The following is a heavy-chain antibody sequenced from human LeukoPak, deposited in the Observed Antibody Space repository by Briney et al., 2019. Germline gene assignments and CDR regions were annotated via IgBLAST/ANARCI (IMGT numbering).Heavy chain of an antibody. CDR2: MNPNSGNT. D-gene: IGHD2-15*01. Sequence: GASVKVSCKASGYTFTSYDINWVRQATGQGLEWMGWMNPNSGNTGYAQKFQGRVTMTRNTSISTAYMELSRLRSEDTAVYYCARGGYCSGGSCYSSHDYWGQGTLVTVSS. CDR3: ARGGYCSGGSCYSSHDY. J-gene: IGHJ4*02. V-gene: IGHV1-8*01. CDR1: GYTFTSYD.